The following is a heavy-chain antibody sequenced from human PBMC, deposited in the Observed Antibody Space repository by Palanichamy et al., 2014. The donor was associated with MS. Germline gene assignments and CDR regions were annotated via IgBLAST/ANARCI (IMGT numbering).Heavy chain of an antibody. CDR2: ISAYNGNT. V-gene: IGHV1-18*01. CDR3: AKDSIAVRPGWFDP. J-gene: IGHJ5*02. CDR1: GYSFTTYG. Sequence: VQLVQSGAEVKKPGASVKVSCKASGYSFTTYGISWVRQAPGQGPEWMGWISAYNGNTKYAQKFQGRVTMTTDTSTSTAYMELRSLRSDDTAVYYCAKDSIAVRPGWFDPWGQGTLVTVSS. D-gene: IGHD6-6*01.